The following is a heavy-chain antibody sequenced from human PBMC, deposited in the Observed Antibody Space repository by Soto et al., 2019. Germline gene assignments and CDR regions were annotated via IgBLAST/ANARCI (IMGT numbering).Heavy chain of an antibody. CDR3: ARGTCSGGSCYSYYFDY. CDR2: ISSNGGST. D-gene: IGHD2-15*01. Sequence: EVQLVESGGGLVQPGGSLRLSCAASGFTFSSYAMHWVRQAPGKGLEYVSAISSNGGSTYYANSVKGRFTISRDNSTNPLYLQMGSLRAEDMVVYYCARGTCSGGSCYSYYFDYWGQGTLVTVSS. J-gene: IGHJ4*02. CDR1: GFTFSSYA. V-gene: IGHV3-64*01.